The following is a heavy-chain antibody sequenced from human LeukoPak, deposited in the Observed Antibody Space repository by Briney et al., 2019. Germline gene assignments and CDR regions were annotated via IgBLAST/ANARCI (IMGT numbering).Heavy chain of an antibody. Sequence: GGSLRPSCAASGFAFTDYAISWVRQAQGKGLEWVSAITDSGGATYYADSVKGRFTISRDNSKNTPYLQMNSLRGDDTAIYYCAKAYTRSWYAAFDIWGQGTMVTISS. J-gene: IGHJ3*02. CDR1: GFAFTDYA. CDR3: AKAYTRSWYAAFDI. D-gene: IGHD6-13*01. CDR2: ITDSGGAT. V-gene: IGHV3-23*01.